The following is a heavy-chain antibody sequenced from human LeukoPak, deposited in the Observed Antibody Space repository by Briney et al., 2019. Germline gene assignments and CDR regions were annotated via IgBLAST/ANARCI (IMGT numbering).Heavy chain of an antibody. CDR1: GGSFSGYY. Sequence: SETLSLTCAVYGGSFSGYYWSWIRQPPGKGLEWIGSIYYSGTTYYNPSLKSRVTISVDTSKNQLSLKLNSVTAADTAVYYCARAPLGYSSSWYCFDYWGQGTLVTVSS. V-gene: IGHV4-34*01. CDR2: IYYSGTT. D-gene: IGHD6-13*01. J-gene: IGHJ4*02. CDR3: ARAPLGYSSSWYCFDY.